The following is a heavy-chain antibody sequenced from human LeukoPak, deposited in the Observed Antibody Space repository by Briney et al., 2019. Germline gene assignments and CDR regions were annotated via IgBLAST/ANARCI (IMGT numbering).Heavy chain of an antibody. D-gene: IGHD5-12*01. CDR3: ARGMAAAYDYNWFDS. V-gene: IGHV4-4*07. J-gene: IGHJ5*01. CDR1: GGSISSYD. Sequence: SETLSLTCTVSGGSISSYDWSWIRQPAGKGPEWIRRIYASGNTRYNPSLKSRLTMSVDTSKNQFSLKLSSVTAADTAIYFCARGMAAAYDYNWFDSWGQGTLVTVSS. CDR2: IYASGNT.